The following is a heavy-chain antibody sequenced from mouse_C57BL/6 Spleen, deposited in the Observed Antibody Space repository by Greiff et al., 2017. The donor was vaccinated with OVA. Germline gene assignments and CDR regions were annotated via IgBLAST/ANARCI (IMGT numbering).Heavy chain of an antibody. CDR1: GYTFTTYP. D-gene: IGHD4-1*01. CDR3: ARRTLNWDYFDD. Sequence: QVQLQQSGAELVKPGASVKMSCKASGYTFTTYPIEWMKQNHGKSLEWIGNFHPYNDDTKYNEKFKGKATLTVEQSSSTVYLELSRLTSDDSAVYDSARRTLNWDYFDDWGQGTTLTVSS. CDR2: FHPYNDDT. V-gene: IGHV1-47*01. J-gene: IGHJ2*01.